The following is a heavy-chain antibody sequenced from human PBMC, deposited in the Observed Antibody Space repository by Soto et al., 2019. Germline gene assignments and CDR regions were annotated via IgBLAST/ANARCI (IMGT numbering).Heavy chain of an antibody. J-gene: IGHJ4*02. CDR1: GFTFRNFV. Sequence: EVQLLESGGGLVQPGGSLRVSCAASGFTFRNFVMSWVRQAPGKGLEWVSAIRGSGGETFYADSVKGRFTISRDNSKNTLYLQMNSLRDEDTALYFCAQDRGWGVVSPSPDYWGQGTLVTVSS. CDR2: IRGSGGET. V-gene: IGHV3-23*01. D-gene: IGHD2-21*01. CDR3: AQDRGWGVVSPSPDY.